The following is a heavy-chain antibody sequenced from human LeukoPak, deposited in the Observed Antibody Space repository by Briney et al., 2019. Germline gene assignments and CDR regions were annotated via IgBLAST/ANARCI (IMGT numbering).Heavy chain of an antibody. CDR1: GFTFSSYA. D-gene: IGHD6-19*01. CDR3: AKDSPSSGWYIEVDY. V-gene: IGHV3-23*01. CDR2: ISGSGGST. Sequence: PGWSLRLSCAASGFTFSSYAMSWVRQAPGKGLEWVSAISGSGGSTYYADSVKGRFTISRDNSKNTLYLQMNSLRAEDTAVYYCAKDSPSSGWYIEVDYWGQGTLVTVSS. J-gene: IGHJ4*02.